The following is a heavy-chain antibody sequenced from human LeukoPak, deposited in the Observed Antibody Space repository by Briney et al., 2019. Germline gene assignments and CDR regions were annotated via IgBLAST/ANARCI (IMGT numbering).Heavy chain of an antibody. J-gene: IGHJ4*02. CDR1: GFTFSSYG. CDR3: AKATYYYDSSGYPLDY. V-gene: IGHV3-30*02. Sequence: GASLRLSCAASGFTFSSYGMHWVRQAPGKGLEWVAFIRYDGSNKYYADSVKGRFTISRDNSKNTLYLQMNSLRAEDTAVYYCAKATYYYDSSGYPLDYWGQGTLVTVSS. CDR2: IRYDGSNK. D-gene: IGHD3-22*01.